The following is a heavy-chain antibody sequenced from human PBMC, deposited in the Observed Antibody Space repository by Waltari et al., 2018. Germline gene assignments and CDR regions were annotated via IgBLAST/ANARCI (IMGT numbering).Heavy chain of an antibody. CDR3: AKEGVWMEVGLAFDY. D-gene: IGHD3-16*01. CDR2: IRYDGSNK. J-gene: IGHJ4*02. CDR1: GFTFSSYG. Sequence: QVQLVESGGGVVQPGGSLRLSCAASGFTFSSYGMHWVRQAPGKGLEWVAFIRYDGSNKYYADSVKGRFTISRDNSKNTLYLQMNSLRAEDTAVYYCAKEGVWMEVGLAFDYWGQGTLVTVSS. V-gene: IGHV3-30*02.